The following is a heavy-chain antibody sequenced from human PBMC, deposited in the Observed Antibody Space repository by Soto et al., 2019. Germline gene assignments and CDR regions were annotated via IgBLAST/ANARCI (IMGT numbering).Heavy chain of an antibody. CDR1: GFSLSTNKMS. J-gene: IGHJ4*02. D-gene: IGHD3-10*01. CDR2: IDWDDDK. CDR3: ARMAPRGLFTIDY. V-gene: IGHV2-70*11. Sequence: QTLTLTCTFSGFSLSTNKMSVSWIRQPPGKALEWLARIDWDDDKYYSTSLKTRLTISKDTSKNQVVLTMTNMDPVDTATYYCARMAPRGLFTIDYWGQGTLVTVSS.